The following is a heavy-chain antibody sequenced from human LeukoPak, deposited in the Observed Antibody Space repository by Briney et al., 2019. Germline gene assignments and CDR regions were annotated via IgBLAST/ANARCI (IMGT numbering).Heavy chain of an antibody. V-gene: IGHV4-31*03. Sequence: PSETLSLTCTVSGGSISSGGYYWSWIRQHPGKGLEWIGYIYYSGSTHYNPSLKSRVTISVDTSKNQFSLKLSSVTAADTAVYYCASSRSYSSSWYGEGFDYWGQGTLVTVSS. CDR1: GGSISSGGYY. CDR3: ASSRSYSSSWYGEGFDY. J-gene: IGHJ4*02. CDR2: IYYSGST. D-gene: IGHD6-13*01.